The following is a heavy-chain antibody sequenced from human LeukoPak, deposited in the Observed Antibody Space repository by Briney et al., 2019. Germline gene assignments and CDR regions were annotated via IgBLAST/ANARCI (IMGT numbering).Heavy chain of an antibody. CDR1: GFTFSSYE. V-gene: IGHV3-7*01. Sequence: AGGSLRLSCAASGFTFSSYEMSWVRQAPGKGLEWVAKMNEYGSEIFYVDSVKGRFTISRDNAKKSLYLQMNSLRAEDTAVYYCARPRGCGSSRCNNFDYWGQGTLVTVSS. J-gene: IGHJ4*02. CDR2: MNEYGSEI. CDR3: ARPRGCGSSRCNNFDY. D-gene: IGHD2-21*01.